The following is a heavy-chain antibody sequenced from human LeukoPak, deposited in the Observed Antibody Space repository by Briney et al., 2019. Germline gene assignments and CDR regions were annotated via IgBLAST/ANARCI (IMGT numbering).Heavy chain of an antibody. J-gene: IGHJ5*02. CDR1: GYTLSDYD. D-gene: IGHD4-17*01. Sequence: GASVKVSCKASGYTLSDYDINWVRQAPGQGLEYMGWINPNSLIPGYARKLRGRVTLTMDTSIRTAYMELSGLTYDDTAIYYCARVKPVPTVSFDPWGQGTLVTVSS. V-gene: IGHV1-8*01. CDR2: INPNSLIP. CDR3: ARVKPVPTVSFDP.